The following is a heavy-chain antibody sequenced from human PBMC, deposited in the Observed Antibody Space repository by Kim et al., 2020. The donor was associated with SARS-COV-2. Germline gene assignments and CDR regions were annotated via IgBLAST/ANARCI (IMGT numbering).Heavy chain of an antibody. J-gene: IGHJ4*02. V-gene: IGHV1-69*04. Sequence: QKFQGRVTITADKSTSTAYMELSSLRSEDTAVYYCARDPDYYDSSGQFDYWGQGTLVTVSS. CDR3: ARDPDYYDSSGQFDY. D-gene: IGHD3-22*01.